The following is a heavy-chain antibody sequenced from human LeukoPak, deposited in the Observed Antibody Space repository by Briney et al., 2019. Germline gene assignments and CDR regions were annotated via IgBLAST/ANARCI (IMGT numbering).Heavy chain of an antibody. J-gene: IGHJ4*02. Sequence: PSETLSLTCTVSGGSISSSSYYWGWIRQPQGKGLEWIVSIYYSGSTYYNPSLKSRVTISVDTSKNQFSLKLSSVTAADTAVYYCARDYVGNFGYWGQGTLVTVSS. D-gene: IGHD4-17*01. CDR1: GGSISSSSYY. CDR2: IYYSGST. CDR3: ARDYVGNFGY. V-gene: IGHV4-39*01.